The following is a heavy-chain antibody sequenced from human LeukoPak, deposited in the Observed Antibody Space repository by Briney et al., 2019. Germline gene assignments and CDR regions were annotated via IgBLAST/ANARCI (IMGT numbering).Heavy chain of an antibody. V-gene: IGHV3-23*01. CDR3: ARAGRQCSSTSCYVYYYGMDV. Sequence: PGGSLRLSCAAPGFTLSSYAMTWVRQAPGRGLEWVSSVDGGGGGTYYADSVKGRLTISRDNSKDTLYLQMNGLRAEDTAVYYCARAGRQCSSTSCYVYYYGMDVWGQGTTVTVSS. J-gene: IGHJ6*02. D-gene: IGHD2-2*01. CDR1: GFTLSSYA. CDR2: VDGGGGGT.